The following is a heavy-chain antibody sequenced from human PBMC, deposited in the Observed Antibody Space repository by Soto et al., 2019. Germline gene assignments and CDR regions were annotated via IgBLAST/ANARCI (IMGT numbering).Heavy chain of an antibody. D-gene: IGHD5-12*01. CDR1: GGSISSGDYY. V-gene: IGHV4-30-4*01. J-gene: IGHJ4*02. Sequence: SETLSLTCTVSGGSISSGDYYWSWIRQPPGKGLEWIGYIYYSGSTYYNPSLKSRVTISVDTSKNQFSLKLSSVTAADTAVYYCARDFGSGYDLDYWGQGTLVTVS. CDR2: IYYSGST. CDR3: ARDFGSGYDLDY.